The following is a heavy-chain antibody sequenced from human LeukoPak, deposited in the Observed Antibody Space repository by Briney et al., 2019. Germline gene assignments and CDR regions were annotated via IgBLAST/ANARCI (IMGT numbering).Heavy chain of an antibody. CDR1: GYSFIRYW. J-gene: IGHJ4*02. Sequence: GESLKISCKGSGYSFIRYWIGWVRQMPGKGLEWMGIIYPGDSDIRYNPSFQGQVTISADKSISTAYLQWSSLKASDTAVYYCARQRGASGSGSNIDYWGQGTLVTVSS. CDR2: IYPGDSDI. CDR3: ARQRGASGSGSNIDY. D-gene: IGHD3-10*01. V-gene: IGHV5-51*01.